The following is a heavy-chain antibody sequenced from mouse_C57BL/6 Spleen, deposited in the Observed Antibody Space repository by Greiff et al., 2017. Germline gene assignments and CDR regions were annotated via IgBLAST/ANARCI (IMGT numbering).Heavy chain of an antibody. CDR3: ARCWDWYFDV. J-gene: IGHJ1*03. CDR2: IDPSDSYT. D-gene: IGHD4-1*01. V-gene: IGHV1-50*01. CDR1: GYTFTSYW. Sequence: QVHVKQPGAELVKPGASVKLSCKASGYTFTSYWMQWVKQRPGQGLEWIGEIDPSDSYTNYNQKFKGKATLTVDTSSSTAYMQLSSLTSEDSAVYYCARCWDWYFDVWGTGTTVTVSS.